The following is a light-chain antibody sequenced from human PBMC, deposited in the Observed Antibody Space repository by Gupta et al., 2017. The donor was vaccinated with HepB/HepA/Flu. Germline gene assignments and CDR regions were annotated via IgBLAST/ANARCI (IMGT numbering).Light chain of an antibody. CDR3: CSYAGNSLMI. J-gene: IGLJ2*01. CDR2: EVN. V-gene: IGLV2-23*02. CDR1: NSDIGSYDL. Sequence: SALTQPASVSASPGQAIPISCTGTNSDIGSYDLVSWYQQHPGKAPKLIIYEVNKRSSGISDRFSASKSGKVASLTISGRQGEDAAHYYFCSYAGNSLMIFGGGTKVTGL.